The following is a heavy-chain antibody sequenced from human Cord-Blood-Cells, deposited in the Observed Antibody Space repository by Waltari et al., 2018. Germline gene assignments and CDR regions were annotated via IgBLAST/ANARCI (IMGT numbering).Heavy chain of an antibody. CDR2: IIPILGIA. CDR1: GGPFRRYA. J-gene: IGHJ3*02. Sequence: QVQLVQSVAWVQKPGSSAPVSCKASGGPFRRYALRWVRPATGTGLEWMGGIIPILGIANYAQKFQGRVTITADKSTSTAYMELSSLRSEDTAVYYCARIQKSYDSSGYYYDAFDIWGQGTMVTVSS. V-gene: IGHV1-69*10. CDR3: ARIQKSYDSSGYYYDAFDI. D-gene: IGHD3-22*01.